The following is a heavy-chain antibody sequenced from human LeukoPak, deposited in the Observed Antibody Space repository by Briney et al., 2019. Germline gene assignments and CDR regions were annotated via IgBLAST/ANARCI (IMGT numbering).Heavy chain of an antibody. CDR2: IYSGGST. CDR3: AFGDYEYYFHY. V-gene: IGHV3-66*01. J-gene: IGHJ4*02. CDR1: GFTVSSNY. Sequence: GGSLRLSCAASGFTVSSNYMSWVRQAPGKGLEWVSVIYSGGSTYYADSVKGRFTISRDNSKNTLYLQMNSLRAEDTAVYYCAFGDYEYYFHYWGQGTLVTVSS. D-gene: IGHD4-17*01.